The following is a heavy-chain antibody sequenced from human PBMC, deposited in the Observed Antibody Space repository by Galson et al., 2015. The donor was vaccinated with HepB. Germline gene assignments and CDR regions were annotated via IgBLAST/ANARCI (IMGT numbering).Heavy chain of an antibody. CDR1: GFTFSSYG. CDR3: ARDGFNNTLSLYSYGAFDY. V-gene: IGHV3-33*01. D-gene: IGHD5-18*01. Sequence: SLRLSCAASGFTFSSYGMHWVRQAPGKGLEWVAVIWYDGSNKYYADSVKGRFTISRDNSKNTLYLQMNSLRAEDTAVYYCARDGFNNTLSLYSYGAFDYWGQGTLVTVSS. CDR2: IWYDGSNK. J-gene: IGHJ4*02.